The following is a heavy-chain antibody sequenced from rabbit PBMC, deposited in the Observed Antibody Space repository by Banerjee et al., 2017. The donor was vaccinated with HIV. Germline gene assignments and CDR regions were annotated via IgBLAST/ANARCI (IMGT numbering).Heavy chain of an antibody. CDR1: GFSFSSRYW. CDR3: ARNGDAGYTYLGDYGMDL. CDR2: IDAGSSGST. D-gene: IGHD6-1*01. J-gene: IGHJ6*01. Sequence: QEQLVESGGGLVQPEGSLTLTCTASGFSFSSRYWICWVRQAPGKGLEWIACIDAGSSGSTYYASWAKGRFTISKTSSTTVTLQMTSLTAADTATYFCARNGDAGYTYLGDYGMDLWGPGTLVTVS. V-gene: IGHV1S45*01.